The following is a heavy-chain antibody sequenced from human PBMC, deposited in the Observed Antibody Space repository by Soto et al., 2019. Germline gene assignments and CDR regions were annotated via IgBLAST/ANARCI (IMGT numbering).Heavy chain of an antibody. CDR1: GFTFSSYG. V-gene: IGHV3-33*01. CDR3: ARGASSSWNSAAEYFQH. Sequence: PGGSLRLSCAASGFTFSSYGMHWVRQAPGKGLEWVAVIWYDGSNKYYADSVKGRFTISRDNSKNTLYLQMNSLRAEDTAVYYCARGASSSWNSAAEYFQHWGQGTLVTVSS. J-gene: IGHJ1*01. CDR2: IWYDGSNK. D-gene: IGHD6-13*01.